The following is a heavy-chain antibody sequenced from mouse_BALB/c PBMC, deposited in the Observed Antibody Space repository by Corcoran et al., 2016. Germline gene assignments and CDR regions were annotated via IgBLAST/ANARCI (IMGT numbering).Heavy chain of an antibody. CDR3: ASFRYSYDSSMDY. CDR2: KYTNTEEP. J-gene: IGHJ4*01. D-gene: IGHD2-12*01. V-gene: IGHV9-2*02. Sequence: QIQLVQSGPELKKPGETVKISCKASGYTFTNYAMHLVKQAPGKGLKWMGWKYTNTEEPTYGDDFNGRFAFSLETSASTAYLQINNLKNEEMATYFCASFRYSYDSSMDYCGPGTSVTVSS. CDR1: GYTFTNYA.